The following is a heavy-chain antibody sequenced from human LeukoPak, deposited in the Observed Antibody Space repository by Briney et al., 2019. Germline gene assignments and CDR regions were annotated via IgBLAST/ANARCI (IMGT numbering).Heavy chain of an antibody. J-gene: IGHJ4*02. D-gene: IGHD3-22*01. CDR3: LRGDSRDY. Sequence: GGSLRLSCAASGFTFGTYTMNWAHQARGKGLEWVSSINSGSTTRHYADSVKDRFTISRDNAQNSLYLQMNSLRADDAAVYYCLRGDSRDYWGQGTLVTVSS. CDR1: GFTFGTYT. CDR2: INSGSTTR. V-gene: IGHV3-21*01.